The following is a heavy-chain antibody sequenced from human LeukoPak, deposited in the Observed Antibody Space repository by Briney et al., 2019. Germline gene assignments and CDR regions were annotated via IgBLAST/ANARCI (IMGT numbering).Heavy chain of an antibody. CDR2: IYASGIT. CDR1: GGSISSGNYY. CDR3: ARGPYYDILTGYYLTDYYFDY. Sequence: PSQTLSLTCTVSGGSISSGNYYWSWIRLPAGKGLEWIGRIYASGITKYNPSLKSRATISVDTSKNQFSLKLSSVTAADTAVYYCARGPYYDILTGYYLTDYYFDYWGQGTLVTVSS. J-gene: IGHJ4*02. V-gene: IGHV4-61*02. D-gene: IGHD3-9*01.